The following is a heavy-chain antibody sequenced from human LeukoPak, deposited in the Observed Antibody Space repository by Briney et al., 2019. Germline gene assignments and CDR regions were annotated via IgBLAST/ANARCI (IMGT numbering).Heavy chain of an antibody. V-gene: IGHV3-21*01. CDR1: GFTFSSYS. J-gene: IGHJ4*02. CDR3: ARVDSRVGATYFDY. CDR2: ISSSSSYI. Sequence: PGGSLRLSCAASGFTFSSYSMNWVRQAPGKGLEWVSSISSSSSYIYYADSVKGRFTISRDNAKNSLYLQMNSLRAEDTAVYYCARVDSRVGATYFDYWGQGTLVTVSS. D-gene: IGHD1-26*01.